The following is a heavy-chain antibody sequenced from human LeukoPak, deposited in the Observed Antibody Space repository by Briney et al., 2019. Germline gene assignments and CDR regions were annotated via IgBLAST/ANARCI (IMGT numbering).Heavy chain of an antibody. CDR3: AREGAYYYDSEGMDV. J-gene: IGHJ6*02. V-gene: IGHV3-30*02. CDR1: GFTFSSYG. D-gene: IGHD3-22*01. Sequence: GGSLRLSCAASGFTFSSYGMHWVRQAPGKGLEWVAFIRYDGSNKYYADSVKGRFTISRDNSKNTLYLQMNSLRAEDAAVYYCAREGAYYYDSEGMDVWGQGTTVTVSS. CDR2: IRYDGSNK.